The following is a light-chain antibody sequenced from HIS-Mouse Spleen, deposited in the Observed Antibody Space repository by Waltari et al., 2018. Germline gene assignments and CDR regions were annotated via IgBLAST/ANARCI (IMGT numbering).Light chain of an antibody. CDR2: EVS. CDR1: SRDVGGYNY. J-gene: IGLJ1*01. CDR3: SSYAGSNNYV. V-gene: IGLV2-8*01. Sequence: QASLTQPSSPSGAPGKSGTIPCTGTSRDVGGYNYVSWYQQHPGKAPKLMIYEVSKRPSGVPDRFSGSKSGNTASLTVSGLQAEDEADYYCSSYAGSNNYVFGTGTKVTVL.